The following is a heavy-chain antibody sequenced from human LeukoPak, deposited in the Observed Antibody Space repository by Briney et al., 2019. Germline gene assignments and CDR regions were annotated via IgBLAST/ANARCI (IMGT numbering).Heavy chain of an antibody. V-gene: IGHV1-69*05. CDR3: ARDAPGPPPPGVTMIVVGSVDY. CDR2: VIPMFDTS. Sequence: SVKVSCKASGGTFNSYAFIWVRQAAGQGLEWMGRVIPMFDTSNYAHKFQGRVTITTDESTSTAYMELSSLRSEDTAVYYRARDAPGPPPPGVTMIVVGSVDYWGQGTLVTVSS. CDR1: GGTFNSYA. J-gene: IGHJ4*02. D-gene: IGHD3-22*01.